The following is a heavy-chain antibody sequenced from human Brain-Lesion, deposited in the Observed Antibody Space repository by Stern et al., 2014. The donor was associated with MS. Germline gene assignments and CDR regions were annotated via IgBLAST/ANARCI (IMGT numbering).Heavy chain of an antibody. CDR3: ARGGAVTTSDYYLDY. J-gene: IGHJ4*02. CDR2: ISYDGSDK. D-gene: IGHD4-17*01. CDR1: GFTFSYHA. V-gene: IGHV3-30*01. Sequence: VQLLESGGGVVQPGRSLRLSCAASGFTFSYHAMHWVRQAPGKGLEWGALISYDGSDKNDADSVKGRFTISRDNSRNTLYLQMNSLRVDDTAVYYCARGGAVTTSDYYLDYWGQGILVTVSS.